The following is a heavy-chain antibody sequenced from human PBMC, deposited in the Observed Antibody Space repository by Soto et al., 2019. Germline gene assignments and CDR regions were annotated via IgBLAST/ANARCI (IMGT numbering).Heavy chain of an antibody. CDR2: LYSEGRT. Sequence: GGSLRLSCAASGFSVASSYMSWVRQAPGKGLEWVSVLYSEGRTYYADSVKGRFTISRDNSKNTLYLQMNGLRADDTAVYYCARWWELSHFDYWGQGTPVTVSS. CDR1: GFSVASSY. V-gene: IGHV3-53*01. D-gene: IGHD1-26*01. CDR3: ARWWELSHFDY. J-gene: IGHJ4*02.